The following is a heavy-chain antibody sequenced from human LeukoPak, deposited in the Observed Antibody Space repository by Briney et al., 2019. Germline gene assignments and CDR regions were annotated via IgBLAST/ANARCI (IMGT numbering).Heavy chain of an antibody. CDR2: IYPGDSST. J-gene: IGHJ3*02. CDR3: ARGAAAAGQNAFDI. CDR1: GYSFTNHW. Sequence: GESLKISCQGSGYSFTNHWIAWVRQMPGKGLELMGIIYPGDSSTTYSPSFQGQVTISADKSISTAYLQWSSLKASDTAIYYCARGAAAAGQNAFDIWGQGTTVTVSS. D-gene: IGHD6-13*01. V-gene: IGHV5-51*01.